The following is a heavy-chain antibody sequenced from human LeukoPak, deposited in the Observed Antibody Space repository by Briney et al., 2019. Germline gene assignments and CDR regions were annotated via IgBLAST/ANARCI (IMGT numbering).Heavy chain of an antibody. Sequence: SETLSLTCTVSGGSISSHNYYWGWIRQPPGKGLEWIGSIYSSGSTYYNPSLKSRVTISVDTSKNQFSLKLNSVTAADTAVYYCARGDYSDYVAIWFEPWGQGTLVTVSS. CDR3: ARGDYSDYVAIWFEP. D-gene: IGHD4-11*01. V-gene: IGHV4-39*01. J-gene: IGHJ5*02. CDR2: IYSSGST. CDR1: GGSISSHNYY.